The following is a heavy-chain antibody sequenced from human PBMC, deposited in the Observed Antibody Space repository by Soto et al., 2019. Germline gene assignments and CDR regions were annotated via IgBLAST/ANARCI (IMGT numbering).Heavy chain of an antibody. D-gene: IGHD5-18*01. V-gene: IGHV5-51*01. J-gene: IGHJ4*02. Sequence: AQSLKISCKVSGYSFTSYWIGWVRQMPGKGLEWMGIIYPGDSGPRYSPSFQGQVTISADKAISTAYLQWSSLKPSDTAMYYCARRRHVDTFMVHLQYLGQGTFVTVAS. CDR1: GYSFTSYW. CDR2: IYPGDSGP. CDR3: ARRRHVDTFMVHLQY.